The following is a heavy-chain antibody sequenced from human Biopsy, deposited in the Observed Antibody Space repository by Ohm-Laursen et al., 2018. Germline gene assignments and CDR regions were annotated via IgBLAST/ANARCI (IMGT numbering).Heavy chain of an antibody. V-gene: IGHV3-15*01. CDR2: IKSESDGGTT. Sequence: SLRLSCAASGFPFSKAWMNWVRQAPGKGLEWVGRIKSESDGGTTDYAGPVTGRFTIPRDDSKNTLYIQMNSLKTEDTAVYYCSTMATFWGQGTLVTVSS. CDR1: GFPFSKAW. D-gene: IGHD3-16*01. CDR3: STMATF. J-gene: IGHJ4*02.